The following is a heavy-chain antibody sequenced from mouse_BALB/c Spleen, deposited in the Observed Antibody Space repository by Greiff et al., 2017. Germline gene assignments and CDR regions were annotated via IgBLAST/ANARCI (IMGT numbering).Heavy chain of an antibody. CDR2: IYPGNSDT. J-gene: IGHJ4*01. CDR3: TRLDWALYAMDY. D-gene: IGHD4-1*01. V-gene: IGHV1-5*01. CDR1: GYSFTSYW. Sequence: EVQLQQSGPVLARPGASVKMSCKASGYSFTSYWMHWVKQRPGQGLEWIGAIYPGNSDTSYNQKFKGKAKLTAVTSASTAYMELSSLTNEDSAVYYCTRLDWALYAMDYWGQGTSVTVSS.